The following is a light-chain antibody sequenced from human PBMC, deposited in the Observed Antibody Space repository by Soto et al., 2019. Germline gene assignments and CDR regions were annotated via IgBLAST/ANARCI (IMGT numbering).Light chain of an antibody. Sequence: AIRMNQSPSSLSASPGDRVTITCRASQGISSYLAWYQQKPGKAPKLLIYAASTLQSGVPSRFSGSGSGTDFTLTISCLQSEDFSTYYCQQYYSYPWTFRQGT. CDR2: AAS. CDR3: QQYYSYPWT. CDR1: QGISSY. J-gene: IGKJ1*01. V-gene: IGKV1-8*01.